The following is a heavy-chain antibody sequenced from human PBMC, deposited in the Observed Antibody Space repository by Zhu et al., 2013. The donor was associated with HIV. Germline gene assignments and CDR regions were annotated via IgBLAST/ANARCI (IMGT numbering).Heavy chain of an antibody. J-gene: IGHJ4*02. CDR1: GGSFSSYA. CDR3: ARGGYYDSSGYYHFDY. D-gene: IGHD3-22*01. Sequence: QVQLVQSGAEVKKPGSSVKVSCRASGGSFSSYAISWVRQAPGQGLEWMGIINPSGGSTSYAQKFQGRVTMTRDTSTSTVYMELSSLRSEDTAVYYCARGGYYDSSGYYHFDYWGQGTLVTVSS. V-gene: IGHV1-46*01. CDR2: INPSGGST.